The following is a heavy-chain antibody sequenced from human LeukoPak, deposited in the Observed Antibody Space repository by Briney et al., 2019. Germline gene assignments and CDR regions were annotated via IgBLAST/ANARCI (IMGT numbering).Heavy chain of an antibody. D-gene: IGHD3-22*01. CDR1: GFTFSSYA. Sequence: GGSLRLSCAASGFTFSSYAMHWVRQAPGKGLEYASAISSNGGSTYYANSVKGRFTISRDNSKNTLYLQMGSLRAEDMAVYYCARVSSGYYLYYFDYWGQGTLVTVSS. J-gene: IGHJ4*02. CDR2: ISSNGGST. CDR3: ARVSSGYYLYYFDY. V-gene: IGHV3-64*01.